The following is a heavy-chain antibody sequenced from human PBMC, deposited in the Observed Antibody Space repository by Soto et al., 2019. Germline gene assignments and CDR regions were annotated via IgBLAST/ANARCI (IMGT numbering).Heavy chain of an antibody. CDR3: TTDLQAYCDGTACYAGNYYYDDMDV. CDR1: GFSFRNAW. J-gene: IGHJ6*02. CDR2: IKSQGDGGTR. D-gene: IGHD2-21*01. Sequence: GGSLRLSCAASGFSFRNAWMSWVRQAPGKGLEWVGHIKSQGDGGTRDYAAPVKGRFTISRDDSKNTLFLQMNSLKNEDTAVYFCTTDLQAYCDGTACYAGNYYYDDMDVWGQGTTVTVSS. V-gene: IGHV3-15*01.